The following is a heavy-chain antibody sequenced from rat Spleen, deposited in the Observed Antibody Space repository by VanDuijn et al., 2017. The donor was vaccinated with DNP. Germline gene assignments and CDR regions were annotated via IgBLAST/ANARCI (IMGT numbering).Heavy chain of an antibody. J-gene: IGHJ2*01. CDR3: ARSTMVPFDY. V-gene: IGHV2-6*01. CDR1: GFSLTSYT. CDR2: ISSGGST. Sequence: QVQLKESGPDLVQPSQTLSLTCTVSGFSLTSYTVSWVRQPPGKGLEWIAAISSGGSTYYNSALKSRLSISRDTSKSQVFLKMNSLQTEDTAMYFCARSTMVPFDYWGQGVMVTVSS. D-gene: IGHD1-3*01.